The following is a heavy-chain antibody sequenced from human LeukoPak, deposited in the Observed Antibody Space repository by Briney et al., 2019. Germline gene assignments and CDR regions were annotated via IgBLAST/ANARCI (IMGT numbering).Heavy chain of an antibody. D-gene: IGHD2/OR15-2a*01. CDR1: GGSISSGGYY. CDR3: AKNRGAGSHYYYHMNV. CDR2: IYYSGST. Sequence: SQTLSLTCTVSGGSISSGGYYWSWIRQHPGKGLEWIGYIYYSGSTYYNPSLKSRVTISVDTSKNQFSLKLTSVTAADTAVYYCAKNRGAGSHYYYHMNVWGKGTTVTVSS. V-gene: IGHV4-31*03. J-gene: IGHJ6*03.